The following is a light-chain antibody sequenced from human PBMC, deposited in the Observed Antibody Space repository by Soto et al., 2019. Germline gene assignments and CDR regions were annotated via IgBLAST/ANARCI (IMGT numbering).Light chain of an antibody. CDR3: QPYNSYPVS. V-gene: IGKV1-16*02. Sequence: DIQMTQSPSSLSASVGDRVTITCRASQDISNHLAWFQQKPGKAPKSLISAASSLQSGVPSKFSGSGSGTDFTLYISSLQPEDFATFYSQPYNSYPVSFGGGTKVEIK. J-gene: IGKJ4*01. CDR2: AAS. CDR1: QDISNH.